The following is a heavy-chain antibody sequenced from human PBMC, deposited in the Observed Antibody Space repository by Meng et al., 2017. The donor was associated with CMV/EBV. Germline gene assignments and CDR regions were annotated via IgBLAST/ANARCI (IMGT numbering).Heavy chain of an antibody. J-gene: IGHJ5*02. CDR2: VYYGGGT. Sequence: LSCTVSGGSVRSGREYWGWIREPPGKGLECIEGVYYGGGTFYNPTLKSRITISVDTSRDQVSLKLSSESATDTAVCCCARAAAAFDPWGQGALVTVSS. V-gene: IGHV4-39*07. CDR3: ARAAAAFDP. D-gene: IGHD6-13*01. CDR1: GGSVRSGREY.